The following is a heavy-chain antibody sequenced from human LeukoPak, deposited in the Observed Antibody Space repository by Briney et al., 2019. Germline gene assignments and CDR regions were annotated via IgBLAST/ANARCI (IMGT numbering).Heavy chain of an antibody. CDR1: GFTFSSYG. D-gene: IGHD1-26*01. CDR3: AKDKVPNSGRGLVDY. J-gene: IGHJ4*02. CDR2: IRYDGSNK. V-gene: IGHV3-30*02. Sequence: GGSLRLSCAASGFTFSSYGMHWVRQAPGKGLEWVAFIRYDGSNKYYADSVKGRFTISRDNSKNTLYLQMNSLRAEDTAVYYCAKDKVPNSGRGLVDYWGQGTLVTVSS.